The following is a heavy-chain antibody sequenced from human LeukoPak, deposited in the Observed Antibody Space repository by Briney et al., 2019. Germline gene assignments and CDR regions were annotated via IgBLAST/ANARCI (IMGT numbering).Heavy chain of an antibody. CDR2: IIPIFGTA. CDR3: AREGSCSSTSCPNYYYYYMDV. J-gene: IGHJ6*03. D-gene: IGHD2-2*01. V-gene: IGHV1-69*13. Sequence: VASVKVSCKASGGTFSSYAISWVRQALGQGLEWMGGIIPIFGTANYAQKFQGRVTITADESTSTAYMELSSLRSEDTAVYYCAREGSCSSTSCPNYYYYYMDVWGKGTTVTVSS. CDR1: GGTFSSYA.